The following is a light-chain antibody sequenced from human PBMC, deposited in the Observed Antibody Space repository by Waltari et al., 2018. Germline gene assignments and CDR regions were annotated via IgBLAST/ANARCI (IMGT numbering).Light chain of an antibody. J-gene: IGLJ2*01. CDR2: DVT. CDR1: SSDVGDYNY. V-gene: IGLV2-23*02. Sequence: QPALTQPASVSGSPGQSITISCTGTSSDVGDYNYVSWYQQHPGKAPKLMIYDVTKRPSGVSNRFSGSKSGNTASLTISGLQAEDEGDYYCCSYAGSSTFAFGGGTKLTVL. CDR3: CSYAGSSTFA.